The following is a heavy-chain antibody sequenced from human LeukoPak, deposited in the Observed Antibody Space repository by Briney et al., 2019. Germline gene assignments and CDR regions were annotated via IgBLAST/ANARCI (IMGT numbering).Heavy chain of an antibody. V-gene: IGHV4-59*01. J-gene: IGHJ4*02. CDR1: GGSISSYY. CDR2: IYYSGST. Sequence: SETLSLTCTVSGGSISSYYWSWIRQPPGKGLEWIGYIYYSGSTNYNPSLKSRVTISVDTSKNQFFLKLSSVTAADTAVYYCASFDQLTFDYWGQGTLVTVSS. CDR3: ASFDQLTFDY. D-gene: IGHD2-2*01.